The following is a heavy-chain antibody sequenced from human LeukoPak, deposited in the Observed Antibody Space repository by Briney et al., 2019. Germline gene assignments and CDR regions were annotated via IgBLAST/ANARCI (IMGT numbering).Heavy chain of an antibody. J-gene: IGHJ6*03. CDR3: ARGRGLELTYYYYYYYMDV. Sequence: PSETLSLTCTIFGGSISNYYWSWIRQPPGKGLEWIGEINHSGSTNYNPSLKSRVTISVDTSKNQFSLKLSSVTAADTAVYYCARGRGLELTYYYYYYYMDVWGKGTTVTVSS. V-gene: IGHV4-34*01. CDR2: INHSGST. D-gene: IGHD1-7*01. CDR1: GGSISNYY.